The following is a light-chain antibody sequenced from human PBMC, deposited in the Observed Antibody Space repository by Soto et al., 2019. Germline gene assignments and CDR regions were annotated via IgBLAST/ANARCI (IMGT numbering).Light chain of an antibody. V-gene: IGKV1-12*01. J-gene: IGKJ3*01. CDR1: QGISSW. Sequence: DIQMTQSPSSVSASVGDRVTITCRASQGISSWLAWYQQKPGKAPKLLIYAASSLQSGVPSRFNGSGTGTEFAPTITHLPAEDFATYHCQRDNSFPRFGPGTKVDIK. CDR3: QRDNSFPR. CDR2: AAS.